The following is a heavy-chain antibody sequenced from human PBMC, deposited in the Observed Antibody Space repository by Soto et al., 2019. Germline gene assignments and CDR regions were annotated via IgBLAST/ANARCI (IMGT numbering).Heavy chain of an antibody. CDR3: VRGQWLPRGEY. Sequence: QVQLQQWGAGLLRPSETLSLTCGVSGGSFSGFFWTWIRQPPGKGLEWIGEINHSGSTNYNPALKSRVTVSMDMSENQFSLSLTSVTAADTAVYYCVRGQWLPRGEYWGQGTLVTVSS. V-gene: IGHV4-34*01. D-gene: IGHD6-19*01. CDR1: GGSFSGFF. J-gene: IGHJ4*02. CDR2: INHSGST.